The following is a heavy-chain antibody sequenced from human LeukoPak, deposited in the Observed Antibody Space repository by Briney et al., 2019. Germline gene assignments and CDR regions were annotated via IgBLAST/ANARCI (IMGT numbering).Heavy chain of an antibody. J-gene: IGHJ3*02. CDR3: ARDLFCYDSSGYRYDACDI. CDR2: ISTSSSYI. V-gene: IGHV3-21*01. D-gene: IGHD3-22*01. CDR1: GFTFSSYS. Sequence: GGSLRLSCAASGFTFSSYSMNWVRQAPGKGLEWVSSISTSSSYIYYADSLTGRFTISRYNPKNSLSLQMKSLRAADTAVYYCARDLFCYDSSGYRYDACDIWGQGTMVTVSS.